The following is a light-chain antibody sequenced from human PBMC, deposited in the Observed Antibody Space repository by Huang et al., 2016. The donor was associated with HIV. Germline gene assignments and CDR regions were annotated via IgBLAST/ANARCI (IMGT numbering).Light chain of an antibody. CDR1: QSVGTY. J-gene: IGKJ3*01. CDR2: GAS. V-gene: IGKV3-15*01. CDR3: QEYNDWPIT. Sequence: EIVMTQSPGTLSVSPGERASLSCRASQSVGTYLAWYQQKPGQAPRLLIYGASTRASGVPARFTGSGSGTEFTLTISSLQSEDFAVYYCQEYNDWPITFGPGTKVDIK.